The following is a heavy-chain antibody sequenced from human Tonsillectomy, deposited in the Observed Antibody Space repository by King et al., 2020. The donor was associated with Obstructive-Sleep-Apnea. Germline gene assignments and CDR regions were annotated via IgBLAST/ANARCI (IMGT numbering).Heavy chain of an antibody. J-gene: IGHJ4*02. D-gene: IGHD3-9*01. Sequence: MQLQESGSGLVKPSQTLSLTCAVSGGSISSGGYSWSWIRQPPGKGLEWIGYIYHSGSTYYNPSLKSRVTISVDRSKNQFSLKLSSVTAADTAVYYCARGGGRYFDWPYDYWGQGTLVTVSS. CDR3: ARGGGRYFDWPYDY. CDR1: GGSISSGGYS. V-gene: IGHV4-30-2*01. CDR2: IYHSGST.